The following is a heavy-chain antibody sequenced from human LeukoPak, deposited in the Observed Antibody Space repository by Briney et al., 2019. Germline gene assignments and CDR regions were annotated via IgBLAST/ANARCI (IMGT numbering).Heavy chain of an antibody. D-gene: IGHD5-18*01. Sequence: PSETLSLTCTVSGGSISSYYWSWIRQPPGKGLEWIGSIYYSGSTNYNPSLKSRVTISVDTSKNQFSLKPSSVTAADTAVYYCARTAEGGYTYDYFYYYYMGVWGKGTTVTISS. CDR1: GGSISSYY. CDR2: IYYSGST. V-gene: IGHV4-59*01. J-gene: IGHJ6*03. CDR3: ARTAEGGYTYDYFYYYYMGV.